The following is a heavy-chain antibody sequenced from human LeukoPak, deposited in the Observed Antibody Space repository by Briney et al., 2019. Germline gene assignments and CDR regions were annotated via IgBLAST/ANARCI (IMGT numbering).Heavy chain of an antibody. Sequence: SETLSLTCAVYGGSFSTLYWTWIRQPPGKGLEWIGEINHTGSANYSQSLKSRLTISLDTSKNQLYLELNSVTAADTAIYYCAHGRWPTGLGALDIWGQGTMVTVSP. J-gene: IGHJ3*02. D-gene: IGHD1-1*01. CDR2: INHTGSA. CDR1: GGSFSTLY. V-gene: IGHV4-34*01. CDR3: AHGRWPTGLGALDI.